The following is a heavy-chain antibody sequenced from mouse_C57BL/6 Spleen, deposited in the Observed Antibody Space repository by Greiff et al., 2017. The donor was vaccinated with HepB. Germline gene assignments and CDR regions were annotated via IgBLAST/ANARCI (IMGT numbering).Heavy chain of an antibody. V-gene: IGHV6-3*01. CDR2: IRLKSDNYAT. CDR1: GFTFSNYW. Sequence: EVQLKESGGGLVQPGGSMKLSCVASGFTFSNYWMNWVRQSPEKGLEWVAQIRLKSDNYATHYAESVKGRFTISRDDSKSSVYLQMNNLRAEDTGIYYCTVTGTAYWGQGTLVTVSA. D-gene: IGHD4-1*01. J-gene: IGHJ3*01. CDR3: TVTGTAY.